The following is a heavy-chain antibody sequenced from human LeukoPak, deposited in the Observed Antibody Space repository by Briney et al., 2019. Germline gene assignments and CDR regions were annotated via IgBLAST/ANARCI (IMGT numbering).Heavy chain of an antibody. D-gene: IGHD6-19*01. CDR1: GFTFSSYA. Sequence: GGSLRLSCAASGFTFSSYAMSWVRQTPGKGLEWVAIISYDGSAKYYADSVKGRFTISRDNSKNTLYLQMNSLRAEDTAVYYCAKDPGREYSSGWYKGSGYFDYWGQGTLVTVSS. V-gene: IGHV3-30*04. J-gene: IGHJ4*02. CDR2: ISYDGSAK. CDR3: AKDPGREYSSGWYKGSGYFDY.